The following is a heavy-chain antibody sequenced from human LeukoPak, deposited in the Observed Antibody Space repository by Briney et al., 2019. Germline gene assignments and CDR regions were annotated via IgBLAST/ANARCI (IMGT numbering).Heavy chain of an antibody. CDR3: ARLLGYCSGGSCYHWFDP. CDR2: IYHSGST. D-gene: IGHD2-15*01. Sequence: PSETLSLTCAVSGGSISSGGYSWSWIRQPPGKGLEWIGYIYHSGSTYYNPSLKSRVTISADRSKNQFSLKLSSVTAADTAVYYCARLLGYCSGGSCYHWFDPWGQGTLVTVSS. J-gene: IGHJ5*02. V-gene: IGHV4-30-2*01. CDR1: GGSISSGGYS.